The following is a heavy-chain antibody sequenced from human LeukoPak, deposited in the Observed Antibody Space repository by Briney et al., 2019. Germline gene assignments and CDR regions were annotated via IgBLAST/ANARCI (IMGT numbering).Heavy chain of an antibody. V-gene: IGHV4-4*07. CDR3: ARDGVWGQWLAFDY. J-gene: IGHJ4*02. Sequence: SETLSLTCTVSGGSISSYYWSWIRQPAGKGLEWIGRIYTSGSTNYNPSLKSRVTMSVDTSKNQFSLKLSSVTAADTAVYYCARDGVWGQWLAFDYWGQGTLVTVSS. CDR1: GGSISSYY. CDR2: IYTSGST. D-gene: IGHD6-19*01.